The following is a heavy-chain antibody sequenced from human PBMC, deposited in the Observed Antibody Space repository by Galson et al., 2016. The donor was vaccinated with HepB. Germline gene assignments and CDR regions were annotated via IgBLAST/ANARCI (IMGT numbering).Heavy chain of an antibody. CDR1: GFIFSDYG. V-gene: IGHV3-30*03. J-gene: IGHJ4*02. CDR2: ISEDENNK. D-gene: IGHD1-26*01. CDR3: ARDLHLGNNYFDY. Sequence: SLRLSCAASGFIFSDYGMHWVRQAPGKGLEWVALISEDENNKYYVDSVKGRFTISRDNSKNTLYLQVNSLRAEDTAVYYCARDLHLGNNYFDYWGQGTLVTVSS.